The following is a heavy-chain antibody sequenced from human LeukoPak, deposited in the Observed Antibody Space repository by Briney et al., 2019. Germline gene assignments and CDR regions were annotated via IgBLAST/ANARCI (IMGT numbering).Heavy chain of an antibody. CDR2: MNPNSGNT. CDR3: ARAEDIRFLEWLSIPPHRTPRYYYYYGMDV. D-gene: IGHD3-3*01. J-gene: IGHJ6*02. V-gene: IGHV1-8*01. Sequence: ASVKVSCKASGYTFTSYDINWVRQATGQGLEWMGWMNPNSGNTGYAQKFQGRVTMTRNTSISTAYMELSSLGSEDTAVYYCARAEDIRFLEWLSIPPHRTPRYYYYYGMDVWGQGTTVTVSS. CDR1: GYTFTSYD.